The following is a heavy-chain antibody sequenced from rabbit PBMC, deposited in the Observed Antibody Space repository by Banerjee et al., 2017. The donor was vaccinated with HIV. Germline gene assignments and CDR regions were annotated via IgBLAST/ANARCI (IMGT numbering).Heavy chain of an antibody. J-gene: IGHJ4*01. D-gene: IGHD3-3*01. CDR2: IGAGSSGST. CDR3: GRWGAWDSGNL. CDR1: GFDFSNYG. V-gene: IGHV1S40*01. Sequence: QSLEESGGGLVQPEGSLTLTCTASGFDFSNYGMNWVRQTPGHGLEWIVYIGAGSSGSTAYASWAKGRFAISKASSTTVTLQMTSLTAADTAAYVCGRWGAWDSGNLWGPGSLVTDS.